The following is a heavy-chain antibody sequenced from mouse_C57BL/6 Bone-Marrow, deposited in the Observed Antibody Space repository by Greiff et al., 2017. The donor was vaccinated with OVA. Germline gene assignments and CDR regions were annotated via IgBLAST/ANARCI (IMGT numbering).Heavy chain of an antibody. CDR1: GFTFSSYA. Sequence: EVQVVESGGGLVKPGGSLKLSCAASGFTFSSYAMSWVRQTPEKRLEWVATISDGGSYTYYPDNVKGRFTISRDNAKNNLYLQMSHLKSEDTAMYYCARTLLPVFDYWGQGTTLTVSS. CDR2: ISDGGSYT. V-gene: IGHV5-4*01. J-gene: IGHJ2*01. D-gene: IGHD2-1*01. CDR3: ARTLLPVFDY.